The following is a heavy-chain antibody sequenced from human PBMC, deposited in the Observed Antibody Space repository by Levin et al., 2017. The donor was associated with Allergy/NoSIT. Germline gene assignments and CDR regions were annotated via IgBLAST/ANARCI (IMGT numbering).Heavy chain of an antibody. Sequence: ETLSLTCAASGFTFSTYTMRWVRQAPGKGLEWVSTIYGSDGSTYYADSVKGRFTISRDNSKNTLYLQMNSLRAEDTAVYYCARDRSGALGVWGEGTTVTVSS. D-gene: IGHD2-15*01. CDR2: IYGSDGST. CDR3: ARDRSGALGV. CDR1: GFTFSTYT. V-gene: IGHV3-23*01. J-gene: IGHJ6*04.